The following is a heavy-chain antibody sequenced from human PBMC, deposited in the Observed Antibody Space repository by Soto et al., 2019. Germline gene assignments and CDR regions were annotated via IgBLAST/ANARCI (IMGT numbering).Heavy chain of an antibody. J-gene: IGHJ4*02. CDR2: IRNKGYGEST. Sequence: PGGSLRLSCTASGFIFDDYGFAWVRQAPGKGLEYIGLIRNKGYGESTEYAASVKGRFTISRDDSKNIVYLQMNSLKTEDTARYFCTRFLAARFDFWGQGTLVTVSS. V-gene: IGHV3-49*04. CDR1: GFIFDDYG. CDR3: TRFLAARFDF. D-gene: IGHD6-6*01.